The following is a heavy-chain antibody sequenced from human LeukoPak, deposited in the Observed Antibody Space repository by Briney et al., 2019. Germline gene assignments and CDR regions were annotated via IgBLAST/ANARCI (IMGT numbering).Heavy chain of an antibody. CDR2: INPSGGST. CDR3: ASHCGGNYYYYGMDV. Sequence: ASVKVSCKASGYTFTSYYMHWVRQAPGQGLEWMGIINPSGGSTSYAQKFQGRVTMTRDTSTSTVYMELSSLRSEDTAAYYCASHCGGNYYYYGMDVWGQGTTVTVSS. J-gene: IGHJ6*02. V-gene: IGHV1-46*01. CDR1: GYTFTSYY. D-gene: IGHD4-23*01.